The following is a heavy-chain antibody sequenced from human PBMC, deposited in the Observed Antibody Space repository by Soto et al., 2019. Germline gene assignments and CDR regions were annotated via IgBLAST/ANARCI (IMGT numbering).Heavy chain of an antibody. Sequence: PSETLSLTCTVSGGSISSSSYYWGWIRQPPGKGLEWIGSIYYSGSTYYNPSHKSRVTISVDTSKNQFSLKLSSVTAADTAVYYCARQRDYDFWSGYYSQYYFDYWGQGTLVTVSS. J-gene: IGHJ4*02. V-gene: IGHV4-39*01. CDR1: GGSISSSSYY. CDR3: ARQRDYDFWSGYYSQYYFDY. CDR2: IYYSGST. D-gene: IGHD3-3*01.